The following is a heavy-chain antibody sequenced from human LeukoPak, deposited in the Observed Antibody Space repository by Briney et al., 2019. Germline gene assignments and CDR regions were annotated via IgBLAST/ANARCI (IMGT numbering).Heavy chain of an antibody. V-gene: IGHV3-23*01. J-gene: IGHJ4*02. CDR2: ITGSSDNT. D-gene: IGHD3-22*01. CDR3: AKDGYYDSSGYYRYYFDY. Sequence: GGSLRLSCAASGFTFSSYAMSWVRQAPRKGLEWVSSITGSSDNTYYADSVKGRFTISRDNSRNTLYLQMNSLRAEDTAVYYCAKDGYYDSSGYYRYYFDYWGQGTLVTVSS. CDR1: GFTFSSYA.